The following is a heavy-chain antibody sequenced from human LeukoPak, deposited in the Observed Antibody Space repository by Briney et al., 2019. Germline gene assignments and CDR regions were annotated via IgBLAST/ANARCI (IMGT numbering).Heavy chain of an antibody. CDR1: GFTFSSYA. CDR3: ARGADGVSSNSRGWFDP. Sequence: GGSLRLSCAASGFTFSSYAMHWVRQAPGKGLEWVAVISYDGSNKYYADSVRGRFTISRDNAKNSLYLQMNSLRAEDTAVYSCARGADGVSSNSRGWFDPWGQGTLVTVSS. V-gene: IGHV3-30*04. D-gene: IGHD2-15*01. CDR2: ISYDGSNK. J-gene: IGHJ5*02.